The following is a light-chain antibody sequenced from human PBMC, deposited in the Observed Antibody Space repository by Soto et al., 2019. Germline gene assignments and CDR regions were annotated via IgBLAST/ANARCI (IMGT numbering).Light chain of an antibody. CDR2: KAS. Sequence: DIQMTQSPATLSASLGDRVTITCRASQSIDSWLDWYQHKPGKAPKLLIFKASTLETGVPSRFRGSGSETEFTLTISSLQPDDSEPYYCQPYNSYSRTFGQGTKVDIK. CDR3: QPYNSYSRT. V-gene: IGKV1-5*03. J-gene: IGKJ1*01. CDR1: QSIDSW.